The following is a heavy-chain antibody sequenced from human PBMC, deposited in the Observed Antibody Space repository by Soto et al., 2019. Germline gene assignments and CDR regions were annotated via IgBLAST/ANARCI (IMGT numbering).Heavy chain of an antibody. CDR3: ARLYDSSGYYFKMDAFDI. CDR1: GFTFSSYA. CDR2: ISYDGRNK. V-gene: IGHV3-30*04. D-gene: IGHD3-22*01. J-gene: IGHJ3*02. Sequence: QVQLVESGGGVVQPGRSLRLSCAASGFTFSSYAMHWVRQAPGKGLEWVAVISYDGRNKYYADSVKGRFTISRDNSKNTLYLQMNSLRAEDTAVYYCARLYDSSGYYFKMDAFDIWGQGTMVTVSS.